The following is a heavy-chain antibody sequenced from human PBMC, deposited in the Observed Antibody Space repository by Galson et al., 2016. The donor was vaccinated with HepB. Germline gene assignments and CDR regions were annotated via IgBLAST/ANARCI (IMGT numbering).Heavy chain of an antibody. CDR3: ARDRTPQPGTLDY. Sequence: CAISGDSVSSNSAAWHWIRQSPSRGLEWLGRTYYRSNWYNDYAVSVKSRIILNSDTSKNQFSLHLFSVTPEDTAVYYCARDRTPQPGTLDYWGQGILVTVSS. CDR1: GDSVSSNSAA. J-gene: IGHJ4*02. D-gene: IGHD1-14*01. V-gene: IGHV6-1*01. CDR2: TYYRSNWYN.